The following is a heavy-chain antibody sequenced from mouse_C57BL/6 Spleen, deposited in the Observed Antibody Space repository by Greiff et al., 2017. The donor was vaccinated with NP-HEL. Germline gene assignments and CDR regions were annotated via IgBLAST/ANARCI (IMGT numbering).Heavy chain of an antibody. V-gene: IGHV1-15*01. Sequence: QVHVKQSGAELVRPGASVTLSCKASGYTFTDYEMHWVKQTPVHGLEWIGAIDPETGGTAYNQKFKGKAILTADKSSSTAYMELRSLTSEDSAVYYCTPNWIWFAYWGQGTLVTVSA. D-gene: IGHD4-1*01. CDR1: GYTFTDYE. CDR3: TPNWIWFAY. CDR2: IDPETGGT. J-gene: IGHJ3*01.